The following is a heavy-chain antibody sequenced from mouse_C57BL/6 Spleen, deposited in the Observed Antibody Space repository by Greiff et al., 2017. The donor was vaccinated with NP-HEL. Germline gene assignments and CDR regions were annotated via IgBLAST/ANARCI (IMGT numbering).Heavy chain of an antibody. CDR2: LWGGGST. CDR1: GFSLTSYG. V-gene: IGHV2-9*01. CDR3: ALNLLLRSYYAMDY. Sequence: VMLVESGPGLVAPSQSLSITCTVSGFSLTSYGVDWVRQPPGKGLEWLGVLWGGGSTNYNSALLSRLSISKDKSKRQVFLKMNSLQADDTAMYYCALNLLLRSYYAMDYWGQGTSVTVSS. D-gene: IGHD1-1*01. J-gene: IGHJ4*01.